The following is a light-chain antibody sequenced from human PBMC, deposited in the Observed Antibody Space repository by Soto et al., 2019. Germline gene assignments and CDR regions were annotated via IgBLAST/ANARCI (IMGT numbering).Light chain of an antibody. Sequence: DIQMTQSPSSLSASVGDRVTITCRASQSISSYLNWYQQKPGKAPKLLIYAASSLQSVVPSRFSGSGSGTEFTLTISSLQPEDFATYYCQQSYSTPPNTFGPGTKVDIK. CDR2: AAS. CDR3: QQSYSTPPNT. CDR1: QSISSY. V-gene: IGKV1-39*01. J-gene: IGKJ3*01.